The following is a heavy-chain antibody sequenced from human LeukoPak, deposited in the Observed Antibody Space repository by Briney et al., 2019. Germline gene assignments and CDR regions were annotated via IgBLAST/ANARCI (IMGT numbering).Heavy chain of an antibody. J-gene: IGHJ4*02. CDR2: IIPIFGTA. D-gene: IGHD5-12*01. Sequence: ASVKVSCKASGGTFSSYAISWVRQAPGQGLEWMGGIIPIFGTANYAQKFQGRVTITADKSTSTAYMELSSLRSKDTAVYYCARGPAWPPYYFDYWGQGTLVTVSS. CDR3: ARGPAWPPYYFDY. V-gene: IGHV1-69*06. CDR1: GGTFSSYA.